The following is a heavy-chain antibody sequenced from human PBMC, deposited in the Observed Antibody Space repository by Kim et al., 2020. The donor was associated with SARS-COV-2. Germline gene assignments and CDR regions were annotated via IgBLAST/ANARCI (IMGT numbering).Heavy chain of an antibody. Sequence: GGSLRLSCSASGFTVSSDLMKWVRQAPGKGLEWVSLIHSDGRTYYADSVKGRFTISRDNSENTLCLQMNAVRADDSAVYYCATREPWGQGTLVTVSS. CDR2: IHSDGRT. V-gene: IGHV3-66*01. CDR3: ATREP. CDR1: GFTVSSDL. D-gene: IGHD1-26*01. J-gene: IGHJ4*02.